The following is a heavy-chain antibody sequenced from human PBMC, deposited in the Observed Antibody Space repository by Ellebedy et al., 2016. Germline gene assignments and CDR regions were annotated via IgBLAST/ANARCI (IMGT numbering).Heavy chain of an antibody. V-gene: IGHV3-23*01. CDR3: AKAVLELHAFDI. Sequence: GESLKISXAASGFTFSSYAMTWVRQAPGKGLEWVSGISASGGRIYYTDSAKGRFTISRDNSKRTLSLQMNSLRAEDTAVYYCAKAVLELHAFDIWGQGTLVTVSS. CDR1: GFTFSSYA. CDR2: ISASGGRI. D-gene: IGHD2-8*02. J-gene: IGHJ3*02.